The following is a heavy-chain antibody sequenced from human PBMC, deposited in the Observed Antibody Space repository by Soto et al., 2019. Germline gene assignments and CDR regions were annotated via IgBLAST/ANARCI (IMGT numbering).Heavy chain of an antibody. CDR3: ASKVLWFDP. CDR2: INHSGST. V-gene: IGHV4-34*01. CDR1: GGSFSGYY. Sequence: PSETLSLTCAVHGGSFSGYYWSWIRQPPGKGLEWIGEINHSGSTNYNPSLKSRVTISVDTSKNQLSLKLSSVTAADTAVYYCASKVLWFDPWGQGTLVTVSS. D-gene: IGHD2-8*01. J-gene: IGHJ5*02.